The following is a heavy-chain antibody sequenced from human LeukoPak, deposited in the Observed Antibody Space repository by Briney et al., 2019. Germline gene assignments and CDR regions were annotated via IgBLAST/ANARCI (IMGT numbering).Heavy chain of an antibody. CDR1: GGTFSSYA. Sequence: ASVKVSCTASGGTFSSYAISWVRQAPGQGLEWMGGIIPIFGTANYAQKFQGRVTITADESTRTAYMELSSLRSEDTAVYYCAREGHDGGSYFDYWGQGTLVTVSS. J-gene: IGHJ4*02. V-gene: IGHV1-69*13. D-gene: IGHD3-10*01. CDR2: IIPIFGTA. CDR3: AREGHDGGSYFDY.